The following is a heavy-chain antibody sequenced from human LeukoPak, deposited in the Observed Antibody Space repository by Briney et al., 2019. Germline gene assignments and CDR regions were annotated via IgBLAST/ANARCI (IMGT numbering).Heavy chain of an antibody. CDR1: GGSISSGGYY. Sequence: SQTLSLTCTVSGGSISSGGYYWSWIRQHPGKGLEWIAYIYYSGSTYYNPSLKSRVTISVDTSKNQFSLKLSSVTAADTAVYYCARYIVVVPAAIGWFDPWGQGTLVTVSS. J-gene: IGHJ5*02. CDR3: ARYIVVVPAAIGWFDP. D-gene: IGHD2-2*02. V-gene: IGHV4-31*03. CDR2: IYYSGST.